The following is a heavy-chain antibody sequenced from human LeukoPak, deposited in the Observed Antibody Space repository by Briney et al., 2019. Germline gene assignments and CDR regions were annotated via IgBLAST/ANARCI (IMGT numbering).Heavy chain of an antibody. CDR2: SYYSGST. D-gene: IGHD3-22*01. J-gene: IGHJ3*02. CDR3: ARDTYYYDSSGYYCAFDI. V-gene: IGHV4-59*01. CDR1: GGSISSYY. Sequence: SETLSLTCTVSGGSISSYYWSWIRQPPGKGLEWIGYSYYSGSTNYNPSLKSRVTISVDTSKNQFSLKLSSVTAADTAVYYCARDTYYYDSSGYYCAFDIWGQGTMVTVSS.